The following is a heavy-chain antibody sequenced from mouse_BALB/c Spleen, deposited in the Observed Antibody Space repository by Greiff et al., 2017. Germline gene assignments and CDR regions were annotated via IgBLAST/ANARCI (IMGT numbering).Heavy chain of an antibody. CDR2: ISYSGST. V-gene: IGHV3-2*02. CDR3: ARLLRYFDY. J-gene: IGHJ2*01. Sequence: EVKLQESGPGLVKPSQSLSLTCTVTGYSITSDYAWNWIRQFPGNKLEWMGYISYSGSTSYNPSLKSRISITRDTSKNQFFLQLNSVTTEDTATYYCARLLRYFDYWGQGTTLTVPS. D-gene: IGHD1-1*01. CDR1: GYSITSDYA.